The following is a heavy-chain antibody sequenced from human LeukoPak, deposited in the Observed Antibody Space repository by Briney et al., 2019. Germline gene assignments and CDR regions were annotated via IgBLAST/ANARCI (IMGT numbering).Heavy chain of an antibody. CDR3: ARDLWASSAPPHYYGMDV. CDR1: GFTITSYV. J-gene: IGHJ6*02. V-gene: IGHV3-23*01. CDR2: LRGGDDST. D-gene: IGHD2/OR15-2a*01. Sequence: GGSLRLSCTASGFTITSYVTSWVRQAPGKGLEWISSLRGGDDSTNYADSVKGRFAISTDNFKNTVYLQMNSLRAEDTAVYYCARDLWASSAPPHYYGMDVWGQGTTVTVSS.